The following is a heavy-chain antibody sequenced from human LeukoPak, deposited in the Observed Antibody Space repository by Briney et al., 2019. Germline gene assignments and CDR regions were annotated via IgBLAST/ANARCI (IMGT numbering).Heavy chain of an antibody. Sequence: SETLSLTCTVSGGSISSYYWSWIRQPPGKGLEWIGYIYYSGSTNYNPSLRSRVTISVDTSKNQFSLKLSSVTAADTAVYYCARGAAKYNWNTFGYWGQGTLVTVSS. V-gene: IGHV4-59*01. CDR2: IYYSGST. J-gene: IGHJ4*02. D-gene: IGHD1/OR15-1a*01. CDR1: GGSISSYY. CDR3: ARGAAKYNWNTFGY.